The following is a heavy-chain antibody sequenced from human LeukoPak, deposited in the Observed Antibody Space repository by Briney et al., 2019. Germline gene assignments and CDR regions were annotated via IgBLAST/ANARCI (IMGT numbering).Heavy chain of an antibody. CDR3: AKQVAPYYYDSSGYYYDY. CDR2: ISGSGGST. J-gene: IGHJ4*02. D-gene: IGHD3-22*01. V-gene: IGHV3-23*01. CDR1: GFTFSSYA. Sequence: PGGSLRLSCAASGFTFSSYAMSWVRQAPGKGLEWVSAISGSGGSTYYADSVKGRFTNSRDNSKNTLYLQMNSLRAEDTAVYYCAKQVAPYYYDSSGYYYDYWGQGTLVTVSS.